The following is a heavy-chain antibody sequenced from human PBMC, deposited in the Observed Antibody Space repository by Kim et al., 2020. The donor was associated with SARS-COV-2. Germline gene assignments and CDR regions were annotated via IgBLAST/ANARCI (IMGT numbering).Heavy chain of an antibody. V-gene: IGHV3-23*01. D-gene: IGHD1-26*01. CDR2: ISWDGTRT. J-gene: IGHJ4*02. CDR3: AKGVINSGFDY. CDR1: GFTFSTSP. Sequence: GGSLRLSCVASGFTFSTSPMGWVRQAPGKGLEWVSRISWDGTRTYYADSVKGRFTMSSDNSTNMLYLHMNSLRVEDTAVYYCAKGVINSGFDYWGQGT.